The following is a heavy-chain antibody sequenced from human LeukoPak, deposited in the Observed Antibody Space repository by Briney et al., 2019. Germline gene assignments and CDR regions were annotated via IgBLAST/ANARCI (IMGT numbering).Heavy chain of an antibody. Sequence: GEFLKISCKGSGYSFTSYWIGWVRQMPGKGLEWMWIIYPGDSDTRYSPSFQGQVTISADKSISTAYLQWSSLKASDTAMYYCARLTGSGRGYYGMDVWGKGTTVTVSS. V-gene: IGHV5-51*01. J-gene: IGHJ6*04. CDR3: ARLTGSGRGYYGMDV. CDR2: IYPGDSDT. CDR1: GYSFTSYW. D-gene: IGHD3-10*01.